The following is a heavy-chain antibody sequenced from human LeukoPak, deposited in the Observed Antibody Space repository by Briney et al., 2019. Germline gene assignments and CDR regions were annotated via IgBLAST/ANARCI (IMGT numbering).Heavy chain of an antibody. CDR2: IYYSGAT. CDR1: GGSISGYY. Sequence: PSETLSLTCTVSGGSISGYYWSWIRQPPGKGLEWIAYIYYSGATNYNPSLESRVTISVDTSKNQFSLKLTSVTAADTAVYYCARDRPGDSSLDYWGQGTLVTVSS. D-gene: IGHD6-13*01. V-gene: IGHV4-59*01. CDR3: ARDRPGDSSLDY. J-gene: IGHJ4*02.